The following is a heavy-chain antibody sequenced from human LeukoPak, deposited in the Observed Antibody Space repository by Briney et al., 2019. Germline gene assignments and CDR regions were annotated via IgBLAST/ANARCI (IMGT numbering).Heavy chain of an antibody. CDR2: ISSGRTYT. CDR1: GFTFSDYY. D-gene: IGHD3-16*01. V-gene: IGHV3-11*03. J-gene: IGHJ4*02. Sequence: GGSLRLPCAASGFTFSDYYMSWIRQAPGKGLEWVSYISSGRTYTNYADSVKGRFTISRDNAKNSLYLQMNSLRAEDTAVYYCASIRGGYYFDYWGEGTLVTVSS. CDR3: ASIRGGYYFDY.